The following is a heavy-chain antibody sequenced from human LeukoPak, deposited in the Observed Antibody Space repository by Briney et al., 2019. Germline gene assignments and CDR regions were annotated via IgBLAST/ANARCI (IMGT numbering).Heavy chain of an antibody. CDR2: INHSGSN. Sequence: SETLSLTCAVYGGSFSGYYWSWIRQPPGKGLEWIGEINHSGSNNYNPPLKSRVTISVDTSKNQFSLKLSSVTAADAAVYYCARHRPYSSSWPDAFDIWGQGTMVTVSS. CDR3: ARHRPYSSSWPDAFDI. D-gene: IGHD6-13*01. CDR1: GGSFSGYY. J-gene: IGHJ3*02. V-gene: IGHV4-34*01.